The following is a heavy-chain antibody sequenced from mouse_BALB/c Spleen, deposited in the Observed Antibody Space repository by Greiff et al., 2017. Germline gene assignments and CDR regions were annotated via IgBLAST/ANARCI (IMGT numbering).Heavy chain of an antibody. D-gene: IGHD2-3*01. Sequence: QVQLQQSGPGLVAPSQSLSITCTVSGFSLTGYGVNWVRQPPGKGLEWLGMIWGDGSTDYNSALKSRLSISKDNSKSQVFLKMNSLQTDDTARYYCARDPDGYHYAMDYWGQGTSVTVSS. J-gene: IGHJ4*01. V-gene: IGHV2-6-7*01. CDR2: IWGDGST. CDR3: ARDPDGYHYAMDY. CDR1: GFSLTGYG.